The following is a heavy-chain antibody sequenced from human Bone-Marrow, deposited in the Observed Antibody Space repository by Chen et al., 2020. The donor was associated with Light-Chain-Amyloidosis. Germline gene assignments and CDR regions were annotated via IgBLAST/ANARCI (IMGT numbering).Heavy chain of an antibody. D-gene: IGHD1-1*01. CDR3: SRDAVAPGDTDY. V-gene: IGHV3-48*03. J-gene: IGHJ4*02. CDR1: GFTFTTYG. CDR2: ISAGGDSM. Sequence: QLVESGGSLVQPGGSLRLSCAASGFTFTTYGMNWVRQAPGKGLEWFSYISAGGDSMYYADSVKGRFTVSRDDARNSLFLQMNSLRAEDTAVYYCSRDAVAPGDTDYWGQGTLVTVSS.